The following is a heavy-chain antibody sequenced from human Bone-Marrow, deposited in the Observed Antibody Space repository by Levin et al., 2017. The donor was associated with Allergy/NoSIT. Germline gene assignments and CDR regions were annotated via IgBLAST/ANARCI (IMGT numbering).Heavy chain of an antibody. V-gene: IGHV3-7*01. CDR1: GFTFSTYW. J-gene: IGHJ4*02. CDR2: INQDGSER. Sequence: PGGSLRLSCAASGFTFSTYWMNWVRRAPGKGLEWMANINQDGSERYYVDSVKGRFTISRDNAKNSLYLQMNSLRAEDTAVYYCARSTGGYPDYWGQGSLVTVSS. D-gene: IGHD2-8*02. CDR3: ARSTGGYPDY.